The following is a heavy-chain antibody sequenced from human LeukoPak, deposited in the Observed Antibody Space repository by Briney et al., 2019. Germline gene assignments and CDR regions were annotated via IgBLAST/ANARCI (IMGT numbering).Heavy chain of an antibody. D-gene: IGHD1-26*01. V-gene: IGHV3-23*01. CDR3: XXRYSGSSGLYNFDY. Sequence: GGSLRLSCAASGFTFSSYAMTWVRQPPGKGLEGVSSITGSTGSTYYADSVKGRFTISRDNSKNTLYLQMNSLRAEDTAVYYXXXRYSGSSGLYNFDYWGQGTLVTVSS. CDR2: ITGSTGST. J-gene: IGHJ4*02. CDR1: GFTFSSYA.